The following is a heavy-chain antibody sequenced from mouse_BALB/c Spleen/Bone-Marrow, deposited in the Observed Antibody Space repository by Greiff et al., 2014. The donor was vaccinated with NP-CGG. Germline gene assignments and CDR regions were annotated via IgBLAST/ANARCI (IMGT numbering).Heavy chain of an antibody. CDR2: INPSTGYT. J-gene: IGHJ3*01. CDR3: ARDDYDAIAY. D-gene: IGHD2-4*01. V-gene: IGHV1-7*01. Sequence: VQVVESGAELAKPGASVKMSCKASGYTFTSYWMHWVKQRPGQGLKWIGYINPSTGYTEYNQKFKDKATLTAVKSSTTAYMQLRSLTSEDPAVYYCARDDYDAIAYWGQGTLVTASA. CDR1: GYTFTSYW.